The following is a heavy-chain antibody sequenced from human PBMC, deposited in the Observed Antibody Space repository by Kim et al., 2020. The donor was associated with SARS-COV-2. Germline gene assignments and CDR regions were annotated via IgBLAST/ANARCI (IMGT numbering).Heavy chain of an antibody. CDR3: ARVWRAARAGGVDP. J-gene: IGHJ5*02. D-gene: IGHD6-6*01. Sequence: SETLSLTCAVYGGSFSGYYWSWIRQPPGKGLEWIGEINHSGSTNYNPSLKSRVTISVDTSKNQFSLKLSSVTAADTAVYYCARVWRAARAGGVDPWGQG. V-gene: IGHV4-34*01. CDR1: GGSFSGYY. CDR2: INHSGST.